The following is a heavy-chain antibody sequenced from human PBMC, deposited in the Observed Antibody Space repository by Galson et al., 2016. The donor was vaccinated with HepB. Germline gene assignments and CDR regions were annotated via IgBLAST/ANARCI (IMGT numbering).Heavy chain of an antibody. V-gene: IGHV4-39*07. D-gene: IGHD6-6*01. CDR3: PRDSPLKDSSSFYVNY. J-gene: IGHJ4*02. CDR2: IYYSGST. CDR1: GGSIGSSNYY. Sequence: ETLSLTCTVSGGSIGSSNYYWGWIRQPPGKGLEWIGSIYYSGSTYYTPSLKSRASISVDTSKNQFSLKLSSVTAADTAVYYGPRDSPLKDSSSFYVNYWGQGTLVTVPS.